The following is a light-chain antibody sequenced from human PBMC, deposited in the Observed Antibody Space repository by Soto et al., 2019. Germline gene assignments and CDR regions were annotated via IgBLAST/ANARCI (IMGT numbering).Light chain of an antibody. Sequence: EIVMTQSPATLSVSPGERATLSCRASQSVGRNLAWYQQKPGQAPRLLIYGASTRATGIPARFSGSGSGTEFTLTISSLQSEDFATYFCQHYNSYPYSFGQGTKLEI. CDR3: QHYNSYPYS. CDR2: GAS. V-gene: IGKV3-15*01. J-gene: IGKJ2*03. CDR1: QSVGRN.